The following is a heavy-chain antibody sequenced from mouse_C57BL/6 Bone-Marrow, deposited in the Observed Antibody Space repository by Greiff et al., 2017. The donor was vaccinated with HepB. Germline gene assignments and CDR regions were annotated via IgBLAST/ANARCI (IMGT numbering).Heavy chain of an antibody. V-gene: IGHV1-61*01. D-gene: IGHD2-1*01. Sequence: QVQLQQPGAELVRPGSSVKLSCKASGYTFTSYWMDWVKQRPGQGLEWIGNIYPSDSETHYNQKFKDKATLTVDKFSSTAYMQLSSLTSEDSAVYYCARSLRGGGNYADYAMDYWGQGTSVTVSS. CDR3: ARSLRGGGNYADYAMDY. J-gene: IGHJ4*01. CDR1: GYTFTSYW. CDR2: IYPSDSET.